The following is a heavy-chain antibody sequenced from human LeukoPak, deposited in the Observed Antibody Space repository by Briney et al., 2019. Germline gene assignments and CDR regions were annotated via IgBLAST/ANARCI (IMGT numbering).Heavy chain of an antibody. CDR1: GYSISSGYY. J-gene: IGHJ5*02. CDR3: ARVGRITMVRGEANWFDP. V-gene: IGHV4-38-2*02. D-gene: IGHD3-10*01. CDR2: IYHSGST. Sequence: SETLSLTCTVSGYSISSGYYWGWIRQPPGKGLEWIGSIYHSGSTYYNPSLKSRVTISVDTSKNQFSLKLSSVTAADTAVYYCARVGRITMVRGEANWFDPWGQGTLVTVSS.